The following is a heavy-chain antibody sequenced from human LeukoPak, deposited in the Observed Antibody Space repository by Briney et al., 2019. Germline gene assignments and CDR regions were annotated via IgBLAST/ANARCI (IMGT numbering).Heavy chain of an antibody. J-gene: IGHJ4*02. Sequence: PGGSLRLSCAASGFSLSTYSMNWVHQAPGKGLEWISYISSSGNTIDYADSVNGRFTISRDNAKNSLYLQMNSLRVEDTAVYYCSRLRGNSYGYADYWGQGTLVTVSS. V-gene: IGHV3-48*04. CDR3: SRLRGNSYGYADY. CDR2: ISSSGNTI. D-gene: IGHD5-18*01. CDR1: GFSLSTYS.